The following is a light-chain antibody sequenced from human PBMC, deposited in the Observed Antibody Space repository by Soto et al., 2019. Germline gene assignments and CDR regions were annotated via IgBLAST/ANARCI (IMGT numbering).Light chain of an antibody. CDR3: SLYTSSSTFHVV. CDR1: SSDVGSYNR. Sequence: QSALTQPPSVSGSPGQSVTISCTGTSSDVGSYNRVSWYQQPPGTAPKLMIYEVSNRPSGVPDRFSGSKSGNTASLTISGLQAEDEADYYCSLYTSSSTFHVVLGGGTKLTVL. V-gene: IGLV2-18*01. J-gene: IGLJ2*01. CDR2: EVS.